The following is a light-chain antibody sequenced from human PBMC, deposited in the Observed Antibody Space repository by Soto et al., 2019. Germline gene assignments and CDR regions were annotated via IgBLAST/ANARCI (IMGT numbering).Light chain of an antibody. J-gene: IGLJ2*01. V-gene: IGLV1-47*02. CDR2: SNN. Sequence: QAVVTQPPSASGTPGQKVFISCSGSSSNIGGTNYAYWYQQLPGAAPKLLMHSNNLRPSGVPERISGSKFGTAASLAISGLRSEDEAVYYCASGDDRLGAVIFGGGTKLTVL. CDR1: SSNIGGTNY. CDR3: ASGDDRLGAVI.